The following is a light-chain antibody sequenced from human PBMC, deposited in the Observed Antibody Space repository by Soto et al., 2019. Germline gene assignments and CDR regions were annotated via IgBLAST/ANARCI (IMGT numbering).Light chain of an antibody. J-gene: IGLJ1*01. Sequence: QSVLPQPPSASGSPGQAITISCTGTSSDVGNYNLVSWYQHDPGKAPKLLIYEGSKRPSGVSDRFSGSKSGNTASLTISGLQAEDEADYYCCSYASSSTYVFGTGTKVTVL. CDR2: EGS. V-gene: IGLV2-23*01. CDR1: SSDVGNYNL. CDR3: CSYASSSTYV.